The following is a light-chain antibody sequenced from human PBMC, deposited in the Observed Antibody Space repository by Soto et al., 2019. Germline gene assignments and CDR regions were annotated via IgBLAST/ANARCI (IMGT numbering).Light chain of an antibody. J-gene: IGLJ1*01. V-gene: IGLV2-14*02. CDR2: EVC. CDR3: SSYTTSNTRQIV. CDR1: SSDVGSYNL. Sequence: QSVLTQPASVSGSPGQSITISCTGTSSDVGSYNLVSWYQQHPGKAPKFMIYEVCKRPSGVSNRFSGSKSGNTASLTISGLQAEDEADYYCSSYTTSNTRQIVFGTGTKVTVL.